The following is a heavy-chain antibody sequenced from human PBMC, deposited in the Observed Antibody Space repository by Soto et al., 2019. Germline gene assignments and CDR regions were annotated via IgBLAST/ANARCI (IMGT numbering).Heavy chain of an antibody. Sequence: VSVKVSCKASGYTFTGYYMHWVRQAPGQGLEWMGWINPNSGGTNYAQKFQGWVTMTRDTSISTAYMELSRLRSDDTAVYYCARTRNSSGWYAFDIWGQGTMVTVSS. J-gene: IGHJ3*02. V-gene: IGHV1-2*04. CDR1: GYTFTGYY. CDR2: INPNSGGT. CDR3: ARTRNSSGWYAFDI. D-gene: IGHD6-19*01.